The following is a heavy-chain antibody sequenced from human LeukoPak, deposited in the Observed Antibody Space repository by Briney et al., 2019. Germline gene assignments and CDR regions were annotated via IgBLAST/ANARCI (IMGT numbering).Heavy chain of an antibody. J-gene: IGHJ4*02. CDR2: IYYSGST. V-gene: IGHV4-59*01. CDR3: ARVGSGSRYFDD. CDR1: GVSISSYY. D-gene: IGHD6-25*01. Sequence: PSETLSLTCTVSGVSISSYYWSWIRQPPGKGREWIGYIYYSGSTNYNPSLKSRVTISVDTSKNQFSLKLRSVAAADTAVDHCARVGSGSRYFDDWGQRTLVPVSS.